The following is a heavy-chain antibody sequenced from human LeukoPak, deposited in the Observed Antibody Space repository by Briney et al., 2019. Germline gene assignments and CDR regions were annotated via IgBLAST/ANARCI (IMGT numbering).Heavy chain of an antibody. Sequence: GGSLRLSCAASGFTFSDYYMSWIRQAPGKGLEWVSYISSSGSTIYYADSVKGRFTISRDNAKNSLYLQMNSLRAEDTAVYYCASTNSSGWSKGWFDPWGQGTLVTVSS. D-gene: IGHD6-19*01. J-gene: IGHJ5*02. CDR2: ISSSGSTI. CDR1: GFTFSDYY. V-gene: IGHV3-11*04. CDR3: ASTNSSGWSKGWFDP.